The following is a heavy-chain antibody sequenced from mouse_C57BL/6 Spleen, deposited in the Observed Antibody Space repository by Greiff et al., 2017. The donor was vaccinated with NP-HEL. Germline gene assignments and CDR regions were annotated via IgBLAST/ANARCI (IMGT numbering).Heavy chain of an antibody. D-gene: IGHD1-2*01. CDR1: GYSITSGYY. J-gene: IGHJ3*02. V-gene: IGHV3-6*01. CDR3: ARKTTAR. CDR2: ISYDGSN. Sequence: VQLKESGPGLVKPSQSLSLTCSVTGYSITSGYYWNWIRQFPGNKLEWMGYISYDGSNNYNPSLKNRISITRDTSKNQFFLKLNSVTTEDTATYYCARKTTARWGQGTLVTVSA.